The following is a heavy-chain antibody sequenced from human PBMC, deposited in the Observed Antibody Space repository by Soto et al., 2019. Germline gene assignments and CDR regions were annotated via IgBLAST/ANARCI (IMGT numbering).Heavy chain of an antibody. D-gene: IGHD2-15*01. CDR2: VSYDAGYK. V-gene: IGHV3-30*18. CDR1: GFTFSTYA. Sequence: QVQLVESGGGMVQPGRSLRLSCTVSGFTFSTYAMHLVRQAPGKGLEWVAVVSYDAGYKNYADSAKGRFTISRDNSKNTLYLQMNGLRPEDTAVYYCAKVSISKSSAVTFDSWGQGTLVTVSS. J-gene: IGHJ4*02. CDR3: AKVSISKSSAVTFDS.